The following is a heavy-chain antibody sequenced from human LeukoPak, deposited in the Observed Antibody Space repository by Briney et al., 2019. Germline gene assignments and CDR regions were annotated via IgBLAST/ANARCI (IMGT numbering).Heavy chain of an antibody. V-gene: IGHV3-30*18. CDR2: ISYDGSNK. CDR3: AKDAAAGIYYYYGMDV. D-gene: IGHD6-13*01. CDR1: GLTFSSYG. Sequence: PGGSLRLSCAASGLTFSSYGMHWVRQAPGKGLEWVAVISYDGSNKYYADSVKGRFTISRDNSKNTLYLQMNSLRAEDTAVYYCAKDAAAGIYYYYGMDVWGQGTTVTVSS. J-gene: IGHJ6*02.